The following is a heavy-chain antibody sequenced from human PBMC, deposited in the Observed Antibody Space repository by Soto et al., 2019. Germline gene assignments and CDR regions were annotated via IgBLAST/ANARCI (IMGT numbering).Heavy chain of an antibody. CDR1: GFTFTSSA. CDR2: IVVGSGNT. J-gene: IGHJ6*02. CDR3: AAVNYTWTGYYCGMDV. V-gene: IGHV1-58*01. Sequence: ASVKVSCKASGFTFTSSAVQWARQARGQRLEWIGWIVVGSGNTNYAQKFQERVTITRDMSTSTAYMELSSLRSEDTAVYYCAAVNYTWTGYYCGMDVGGQGTTVTVSS. D-gene: IGHD1-1*01.